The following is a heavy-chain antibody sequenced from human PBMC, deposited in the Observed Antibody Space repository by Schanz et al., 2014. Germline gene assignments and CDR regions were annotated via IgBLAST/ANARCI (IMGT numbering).Heavy chain of an antibody. CDR2: FIPILDVG. V-gene: IGHV1-69*02. CDR1: RSTFSSYT. J-gene: IGHJ3*02. Sequence: QVQLVQSGAEVKKPGSSVKVSCKASRSTFSSYTISWVRQARGQGLEWVGRFIPILDVGNYAQQFQGRVTFTANKSTSTAYMELSSLRYEDMALYYCSRGTMPGTFDIWGQGTMVTVSS. CDR3: SRGTMPGTFDI. D-gene: IGHD2-2*01.